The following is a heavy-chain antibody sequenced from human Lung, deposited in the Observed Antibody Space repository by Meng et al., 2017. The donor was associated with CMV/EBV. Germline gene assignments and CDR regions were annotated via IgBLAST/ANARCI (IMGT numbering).Heavy chain of an antibody. CDR2: IYRSGST. CDR1: GVSMSTDSW. Sequence: VSGVSMSTDSWWSWVRQPPGKGLEWIGEIYRSGSTNYSPSLKSRVTISIDRSKNQFSLRLTSVTAAETAVYYCAKEWLDATTGQFDYWGQGTLVTVSS. J-gene: IGHJ4*02. CDR3: AKEWLDATTGQFDY. D-gene: IGHD1-26*01. V-gene: IGHV4-4*02.